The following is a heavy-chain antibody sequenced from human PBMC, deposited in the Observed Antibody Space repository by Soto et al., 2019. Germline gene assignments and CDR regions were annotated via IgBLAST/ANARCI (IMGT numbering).Heavy chain of an antibody. CDR2: IIPIFGTA. J-gene: IGHJ4*02. CDR3: ARDERRAVAGLAEYYFDY. D-gene: IGHD6-19*01. Sequence: QVQLVQSGAEVKKPGSSVKVSCKASGGTFSSYAISWVRQAPGQGLEWMGGIIPIFGTANYAQKFQGRVTITADESTSTAYMELSSLRSDDTAVYYCARDERRAVAGLAEYYFDYWGQGTLVTVSS. V-gene: IGHV1-69*01. CDR1: GGTFSSYA.